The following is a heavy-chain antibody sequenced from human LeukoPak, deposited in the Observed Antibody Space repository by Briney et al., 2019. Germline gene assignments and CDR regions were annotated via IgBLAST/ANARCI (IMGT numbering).Heavy chain of an antibody. CDR1: GYTITSYD. Sequence: ASVKVSCKASGYTITSYDINWVRQATGQGLEWMGWMNPNSGNTGYAQKFQGRVTITRNTSISTAYMELSSLRSEDAAVYYCARGWSSSIMGDYWGQGTLVTVSS. CDR2: MNPNSGNT. CDR3: ARGWSSSIMGDY. J-gene: IGHJ4*02. D-gene: IGHD2-2*01. V-gene: IGHV1-8*03.